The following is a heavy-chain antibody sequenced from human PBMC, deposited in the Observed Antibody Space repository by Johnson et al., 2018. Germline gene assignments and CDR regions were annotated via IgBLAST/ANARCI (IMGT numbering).Heavy chain of an antibody. CDR1: GFTFRSYG. J-gene: IGHJ6*03. Sequence: VQLVETGGGVVQPGRSLRLSCAASGFTFRSYGMHWVRQAPGKGLEWIAFISYHGAETYYADSVKDRFTISRDNSKNLVYVQMNSLRAEDTGLYYCAKDGNRNQLYFYYMDVWGKGTMVTVSS. V-gene: IGHV3-30*18. CDR2: ISYHGAET. CDR3: AKDGNRNQLYFYYMDV. D-gene: IGHD1-14*01.